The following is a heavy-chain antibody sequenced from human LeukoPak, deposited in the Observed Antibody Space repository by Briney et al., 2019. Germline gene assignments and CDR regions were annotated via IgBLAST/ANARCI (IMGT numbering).Heavy chain of an antibody. CDR1: GGTFSSYA. J-gene: IGHJ4*02. V-gene: IGHV1-69*05. D-gene: IGHD6-19*01. CDR3: ARETPGYSSIFDY. CDR2: IIPIFGTA. Sequence: GASVKVSCKASGGTFSSYAISWVRQAPGQGLEWMGGIIPIFGTANYAQKFQGRVTITTDESTSTAYMELSSLRSEDTAVYYCARETPGYSSIFDYRGQGTLVTVSS.